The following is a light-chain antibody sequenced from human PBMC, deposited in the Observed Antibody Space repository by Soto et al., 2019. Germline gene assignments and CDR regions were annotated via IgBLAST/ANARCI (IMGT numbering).Light chain of an antibody. CDR1: QGISSF. J-gene: IGKJ3*01. CDR2: GES. Sequence: IQLTQSPSSLSASVGDRVTITCRASQGISSFLAWYQQKPWKAPKLLIYGESTLQSGVPSRFSGSGSGTDFNLTIGSLRPEDFATYYCQQLNSFPIPFGPGTKVDIK. CDR3: QQLNSFPIP. V-gene: IGKV1-9*01.